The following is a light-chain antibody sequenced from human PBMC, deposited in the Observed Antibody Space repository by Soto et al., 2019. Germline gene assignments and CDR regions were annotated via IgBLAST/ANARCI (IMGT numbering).Light chain of an antibody. CDR3: ASYTSSSTSVI. CDR1: SSDVGSYNI. J-gene: IGLJ2*01. Sequence: QSALTQPASVSGSPGQSITISCTGTSSDVGSYNIVSWYQQHPDKAPKLMIYEGFKRPSGVSDRFSGSKSGNTASLTISGLQAEDEADYYCASYTSSSTSVIFGRGTKLTVL. V-gene: IGLV2-14*02. CDR2: EGF.